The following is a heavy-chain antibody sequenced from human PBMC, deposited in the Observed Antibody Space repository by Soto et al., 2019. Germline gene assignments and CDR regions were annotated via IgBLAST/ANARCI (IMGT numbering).Heavy chain of an antibody. CDR2: IIPILGIA. V-gene: IGHV1-69*02. CDR1: GGTFSSYT. Sequence: QVQLVQSGAEVKKPGSSVKVSCKASGGTFSSYTISWVRQAPGQGLEWMGRIIPILGIANYAQKFQGRVTITADKSTSTAYMELSSLRSEDTAVYYCARSEESKPAAIDYWGQGTLVTVSS. J-gene: IGHJ4*02. CDR3: ARSEESKPAAIDY. D-gene: IGHD2-2*01.